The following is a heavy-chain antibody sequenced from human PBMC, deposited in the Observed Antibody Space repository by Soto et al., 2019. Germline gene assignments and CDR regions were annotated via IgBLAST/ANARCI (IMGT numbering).Heavy chain of an antibody. CDR2: IIPIFGTA. V-gene: IGHV1-69*05. CDR1: GGTFSSYA. D-gene: IGHD6-6*01. Sequence: SVKVSCKASGGTFSSYAISWVRQAPGQGLEWMGGIIPIFGTANYAQKFQGRVTMTRDTSISTAYMELTRLTSDDTAVYYCARGRGSSSNNFFDPWGQGTLVTVS. CDR3: ARGRGSSSNNFFDP. J-gene: IGHJ5*02.